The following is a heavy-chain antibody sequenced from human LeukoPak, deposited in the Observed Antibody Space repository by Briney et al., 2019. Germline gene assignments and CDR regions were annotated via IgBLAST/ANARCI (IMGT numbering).Heavy chain of an antibody. Sequence: SETLSLTCAVYGGSFSGYYWSWIRQPPGKGLEWIGEINHSGSTNYNPSLKSRVTISVDTSKNQFSLKLSSVTAADTAVYYCAIVGVTAGKEYFQHWARAPWSPSPQ. V-gene: IGHV4-34*01. CDR2: INHSGST. J-gene: IGHJ1*01. D-gene: IGHD2-21*02. CDR1: GGSFSGYY. CDR3: AIVGVTAGKEYFQH.